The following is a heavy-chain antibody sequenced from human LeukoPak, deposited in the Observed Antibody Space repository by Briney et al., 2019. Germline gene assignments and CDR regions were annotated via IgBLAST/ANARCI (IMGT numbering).Heavy chain of an antibody. J-gene: IGHJ4*02. CDR2: ISWNSGSI. Sequence: PGRSLRLSCAASGFIFDDYAMHWVRQAPGKGLECVSGISWNSGSIGYADSVKGRFTISRDNAKNSLYLQMNSLRAEDTALYYCAKDMRSFIAAATFDYWGQGTLVTVSS. CDR1: GFIFDDYA. CDR3: AKDMRSFIAAATFDY. D-gene: IGHD6-13*01. V-gene: IGHV3-9*01.